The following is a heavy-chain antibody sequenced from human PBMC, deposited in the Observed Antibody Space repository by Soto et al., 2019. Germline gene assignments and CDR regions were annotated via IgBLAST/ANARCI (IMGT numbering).Heavy chain of an antibody. CDR1: GGSISNYY. J-gene: IGHJ3*02. CDR2: IYYSGST. CDR3: ARRYGSAFDI. V-gene: IGHV4-59*01. Sequence: SETLSLTCTVSGGSISNYYWTWIRQPPGKGLEWIGYIYYSGSTNYSPSLKSRVTISVDTSKNQFSLKLSSVTAADTAVYYCARRYGSAFDIWGQGTMVTVSS. D-gene: IGHD3-10*01.